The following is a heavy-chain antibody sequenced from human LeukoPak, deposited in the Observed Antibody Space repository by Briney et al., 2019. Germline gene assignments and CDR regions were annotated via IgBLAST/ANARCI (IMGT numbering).Heavy chain of an antibody. J-gene: IGHJ6*02. CDR3: AKDDQAGMDV. Sequence: GGSLRLSCAASGFTFDDYTMHWVRQAPGKGLEWVSLISWDGGSTYYADSVKGRFTISRDNSKNSLYLQMSSLRTEDTALYYCAKDDQAGMDVWGQGTTVTVSS. CDR2: ISWDGGST. CDR1: GFTFDDYT. D-gene: IGHD2-2*01. V-gene: IGHV3-43*01.